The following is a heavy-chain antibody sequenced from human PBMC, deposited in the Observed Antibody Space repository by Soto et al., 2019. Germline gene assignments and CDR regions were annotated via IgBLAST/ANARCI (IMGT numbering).Heavy chain of an antibody. D-gene: IGHD4-17*01. Sequence: SETLSLTCTVSGGSISSGGYYWSWIRQHPGKGLEWIGYIYYSGSTYYNPSLKSRVTISVDTSKNQFSLKLSSVTAADTAVYYCAIPTVPRYGDYVEYYFDYWGQGTLVTVSS. CDR2: IYYSGST. CDR3: AIPTVPRYGDYVEYYFDY. V-gene: IGHV4-31*03. J-gene: IGHJ4*02. CDR1: GGSISSGGYY.